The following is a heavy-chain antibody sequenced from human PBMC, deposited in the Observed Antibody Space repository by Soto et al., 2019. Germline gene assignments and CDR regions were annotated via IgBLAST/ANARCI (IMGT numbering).Heavy chain of an antibody. Sequence: QVQLVQSGAEVKKPGSSVKVPCKASGGTFSSYAISWVRQAPGQGLEWMGGIIPIFGTANYAQKFQGRVTITADESTSTAYMELSSLRSEDTAVYYCAIPAATYYYYGMDVWGQGTTVTVSS. J-gene: IGHJ6*02. V-gene: IGHV1-69*01. CDR1: GGTFSSYA. CDR3: AIPAATYYYYGMDV. D-gene: IGHD2-2*01. CDR2: IIPIFGTA.